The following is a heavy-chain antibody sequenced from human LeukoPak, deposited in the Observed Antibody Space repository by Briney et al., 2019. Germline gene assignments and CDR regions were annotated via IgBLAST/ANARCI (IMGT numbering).Heavy chain of an antibody. CDR3: ARVMLTKKFYDYVWGSYRSSYFDY. D-gene: IGHD3-16*02. J-gene: IGHJ4*02. CDR2: IRYDGSNK. Sequence: GGSLRLSCAASGFTFSSYAMHWVRQAPGKGLEWVAFIRYDGSNKYYADSVKGRFTISRDNSKNTLYLQMNSLRAEDTAVYYCARVMLTKKFYDYVWGSYRSSYFDYWGQGTLVTVSS. CDR1: GFTFSSYA. V-gene: IGHV3-30*02.